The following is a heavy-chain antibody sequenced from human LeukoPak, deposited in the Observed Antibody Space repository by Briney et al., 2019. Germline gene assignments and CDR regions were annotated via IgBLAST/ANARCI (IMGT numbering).Heavy chain of an antibody. Sequence: GSLRLSCAASGFTFSTYAVNWVRQAPGKGLEWVSTISGSGGSTYYADSVKGRFTISRDNSKNTLYLQMSSLRAEDTAVYYCAKDRGRYYDSSGYYWGYYFDSWGQGILVTVS. CDR2: ISGSGGST. V-gene: IGHV3-23*01. D-gene: IGHD3-22*01. CDR1: GFTFSTYA. J-gene: IGHJ4*02. CDR3: AKDRGRYYDSSGYYWGYYFDS.